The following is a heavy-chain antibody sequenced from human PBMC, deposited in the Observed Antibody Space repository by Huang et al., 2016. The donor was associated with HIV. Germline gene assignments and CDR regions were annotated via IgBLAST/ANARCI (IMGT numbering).Heavy chain of an antibody. CDR1: GFTVSTHY. CDR2: IYNGEDT. Sequence: VQLVESGGGLIQPGGSLRLSCAASGFTVSTHYMRWVSPAPGRGLELVSIIYNGEDTAYADSVKGRFTISRDNSKNTLYLQMNSLRAEDTAVYYCARDLRGHANPTYYYYGMDVWGQGTTVTVSS. D-gene: IGHD2-21*01. J-gene: IGHJ6*02. V-gene: IGHV3-53*01. CDR3: ARDLRGHANPTYYYYGMDV.